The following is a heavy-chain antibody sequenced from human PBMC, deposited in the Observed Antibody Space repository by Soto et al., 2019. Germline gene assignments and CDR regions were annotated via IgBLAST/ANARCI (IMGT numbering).Heavy chain of an antibody. CDR3: ARGARDRGVILGGFDY. D-gene: IGHD3-10*01. J-gene: IGHJ4*02. Sequence: ASVKVSCKASGDTFTRYAITWVRQAPGQGLEWMGGIIPIFGTSNYAQSFQGRVTITADKSTNTAYMELSSLRSEDTAVYYCARGARDRGVILGGFDYWDQGTLVTVSS. CDR1: GDTFTRYA. V-gene: IGHV1-69*06. CDR2: IIPIFGTS.